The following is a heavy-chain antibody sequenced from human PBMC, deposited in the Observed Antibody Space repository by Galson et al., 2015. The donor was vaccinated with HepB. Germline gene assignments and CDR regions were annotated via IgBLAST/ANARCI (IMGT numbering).Heavy chain of an antibody. D-gene: IGHD4-11*01. J-gene: IGHJ6*02. CDR2: ISYDGSNK. CDR3: AREETTAFVYYYYGMDV. CDR1: GFTFSSYA. Sequence: SLRLSCAASGFTFSSYAMHWVRQAPGKGLEWVAVISYDGSNKYYADSVKGRFTISRDNSKNTLYLQMNSLRAEDTAVYYCAREETTAFVYYYYGMDVWGQGTTVTVSS. V-gene: IGHV3-30*04.